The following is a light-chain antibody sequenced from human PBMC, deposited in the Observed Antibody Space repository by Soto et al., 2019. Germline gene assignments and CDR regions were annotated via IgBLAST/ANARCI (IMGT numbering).Light chain of an antibody. CDR3: QTWGTGIPWV. J-gene: IGLJ3*02. CDR1: SGHSNYA. V-gene: IGLV4-69*01. Sequence: QPVLTQSPSASASLGASVKLTCTLSSGHSNYAIAWHQQQPEKGPRYLMNLNSDGSHNKGDGIPDRFSGSSSGAERYLTISSLQSEDEADYYCQTWGTGIPWVFGGGTQLTVL. CDR2: LNSDGSH.